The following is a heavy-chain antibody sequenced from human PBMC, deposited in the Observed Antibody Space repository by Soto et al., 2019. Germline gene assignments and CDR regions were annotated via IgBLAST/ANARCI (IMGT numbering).Heavy chain of an antibody. D-gene: IGHD3-3*01. CDR1: GGSISNYY. CDR3: ARTSTIYGVVETYFDY. J-gene: IGHJ4*02. V-gene: IGHV4-59*01. CDR2: IYYSGST. Sequence: QVQLQESGPGLVKPSETLSLTCTVSGGSISNYYWSWIRQPPGKGLEWIDYIYYSGSTNYNPSLKSRVTISVDTSKNQFSLQLSSVTAADTALYHCARTSTIYGVVETYFDYWGQGTLLTVSS.